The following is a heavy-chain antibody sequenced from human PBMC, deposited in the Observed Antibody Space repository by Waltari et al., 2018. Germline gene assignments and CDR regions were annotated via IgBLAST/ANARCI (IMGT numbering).Heavy chain of an antibody. D-gene: IGHD1-7*01. Sequence: QVQLVQSGAEVKKPGSSVKVSCKASGGTFSSYAISWVRQAPGQGLEGMGGIIPILGRANYEQKFQGRVTITADKSTSTASMELSSLRSEDTAVYYCARGMDNWNYEVDYWGQGTLVTVSS. CDR1: GGTFSSYA. CDR2: IIPILGRA. CDR3: ARGMDNWNYEVDY. V-gene: IGHV1-69*10. J-gene: IGHJ4*02.